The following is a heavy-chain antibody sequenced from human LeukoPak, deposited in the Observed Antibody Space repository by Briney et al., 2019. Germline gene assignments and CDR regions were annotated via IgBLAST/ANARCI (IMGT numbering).Heavy chain of an antibody. V-gene: IGHV1-2*02. D-gene: IGHD2-15*01. CDR1: GYTFTGYY. CDR2: INPNSGGT. CDR3: AREYCRGGSCYYEWDP. J-gene: IGHJ5*02. Sequence: ASVKVSCKASGYTFTGYYMHWVRQAPGQGLEWMGWINPNSGGTNYAQKFQGRVTMTRDTSISTAYMELSRLRSDDTAVYYCAREYCRGGSCYYEWDPWGQGTLVTVSS.